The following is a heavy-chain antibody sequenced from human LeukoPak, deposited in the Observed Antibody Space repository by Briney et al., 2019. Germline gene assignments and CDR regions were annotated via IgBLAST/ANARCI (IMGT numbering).Heavy chain of an antibody. Sequence: GGSLRLSCAASRFTFSSYEMNWVRQAPGKGLEWVSYISSSGSTIYYADSVKGRFTISRDNAKNSLYLQMNSLRAEDTAVYYCARGYYDILTGYFKPFDYWGQGTLVTVSS. J-gene: IGHJ4*02. V-gene: IGHV3-48*03. CDR3: ARGYYDILTGYFKPFDY. D-gene: IGHD3-9*01. CDR1: RFTFSSYE. CDR2: ISSSGSTI.